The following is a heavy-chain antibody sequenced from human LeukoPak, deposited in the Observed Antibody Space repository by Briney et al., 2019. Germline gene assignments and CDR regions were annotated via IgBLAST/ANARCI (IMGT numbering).Heavy chain of an antibody. D-gene: IGHD3-16*01. CDR2: IYCDGSKT. CDR3: AGRAKLGMRYFDS. V-gene: IGHV5-51*01. Sequence: GESLKISCQTSGYIFTDYWIGWVRQMPGKGLEWMAIIYCDGSKTIYSPSFQTQVTISVDKSTNTAYLQWTSLKASDTAIYFCAGRAKLGMRYFDSWGQGALVTVSS. CDR1: GYIFTDYW. J-gene: IGHJ4*02.